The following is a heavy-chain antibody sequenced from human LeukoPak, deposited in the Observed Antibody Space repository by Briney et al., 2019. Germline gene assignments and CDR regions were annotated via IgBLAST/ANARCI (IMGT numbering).Heavy chain of an antibody. V-gene: IGHV3-30*14. CDR3: VRDRGIASTGGYGMDV. CDR1: GFTFSSYA. CDR2: ISYDGSNK. J-gene: IGHJ6*02. D-gene: IGHD6-13*01. Sequence: GGSLRLSCAASGFTFSSYAMHWVRQAPGKGLEWVAVISYDGSNKYYADSVKGRFTISRDNSKNTLYLQMNSLRAEDAAVYYCVRDRGIASTGGYGMDVWGQGTTVTVSS.